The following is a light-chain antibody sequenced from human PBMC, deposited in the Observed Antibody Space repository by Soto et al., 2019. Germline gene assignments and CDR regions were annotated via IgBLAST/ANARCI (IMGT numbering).Light chain of an antibody. CDR1: QTISTW. V-gene: IGKV1-39*01. J-gene: IGKJ2*01. CDR2: AAS. Sequence: DIQVTQSPPSLSASVGDRVTITCRASQTISTWMAWYQLKPGKAPKLLIYAASSLRSGVPSRFSGSASGTDFTLTIGSLQPEDFATYFCHQSYIMPQTFGQGTKVDIK. CDR3: HQSYIMPQT.